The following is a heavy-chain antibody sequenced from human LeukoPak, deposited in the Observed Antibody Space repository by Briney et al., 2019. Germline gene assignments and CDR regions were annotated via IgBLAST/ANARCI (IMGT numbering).Heavy chain of an antibody. D-gene: IGHD5-24*01. V-gene: IGHV4-59*01. CDR3: AGRLWRRDGYNLSAFDI. Sequence: PSETLSLTCTVSGGSISSYYWNWIRQPPGKGLEWIGYIYYSGSTNYNPSLRSRVTISVDPSKNQFSLKLSSVTAADEAVYYCAGRLWRRDGYNLSAFDIWGQGTMVAVSS. CDR1: GGSISSYY. CDR2: IYYSGST. J-gene: IGHJ3*02.